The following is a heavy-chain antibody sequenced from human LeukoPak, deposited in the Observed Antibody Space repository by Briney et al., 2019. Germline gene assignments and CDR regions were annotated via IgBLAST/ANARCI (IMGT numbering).Heavy chain of an antibody. D-gene: IGHD1-26*01. J-gene: IGHJ2*01. V-gene: IGHV3-9*01. CDR3: AKDRKSMAWGYFDL. Sequence: GGSLRLSCAASGFTFDDYAMHWVRQAPGKGLEWVSGISWNSGSIGYADSVKGRFTISRDNAKNSLHLQMNSLRAEDTALYYCAKDRKSMAWGYFDLWGRGTLVTVSS. CDR2: ISWNSGSI. CDR1: GFTFDDYA.